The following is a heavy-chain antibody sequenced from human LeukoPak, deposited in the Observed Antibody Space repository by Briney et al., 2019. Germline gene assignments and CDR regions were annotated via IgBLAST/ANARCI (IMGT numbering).Heavy chain of an antibody. D-gene: IGHD3-10*01. CDR2: ISPYNGHT. Sequence: ASVKLCCKASGYTFTQSGITWVRQAPGQRLRYWRWISPYNGHTASAPPLQDRVTMTADTSTSTTFMALSSLRSDDTAVYYCTRSRVFLWFEELFPPIFAYWGQGTRFTVSS. CDR3: TRSRVFLWFEELFPPIFAY. V-gene: IGHV1-18*01. CDR1: GYTFTQSG. J-gene: IGHJ4*02.